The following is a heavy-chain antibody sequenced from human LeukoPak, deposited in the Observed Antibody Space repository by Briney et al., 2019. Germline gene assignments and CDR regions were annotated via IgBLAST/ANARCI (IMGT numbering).Heavy chain of an antibody. CDR1: GYTFTSYD. CDR3: ARDSGYYDSWFDP. CDR2: ISAYNGNT. V-gene: IGHV1-18*01. J-gene: IGHJ5*02. D-gene: IGHD3-22*01. Sequence: ASVKVSCKASGYTFTSYDINWVRQATGQGLEWMGWISAYNGNTNYAQKLQGRVTMTTDTSTSTAYMELRSLRSDDTAVYYCARDSGYYDSWFDPWGQGTLVTVSS.